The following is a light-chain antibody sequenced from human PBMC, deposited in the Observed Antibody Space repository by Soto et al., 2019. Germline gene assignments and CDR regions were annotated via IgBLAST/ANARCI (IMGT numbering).Light chain of an antibody. CDR2: GAS. V-gene: IGKV3-20*01. CDR1: QSVSSSY. J-gene: IGKJ1*01. Sequence: EIVLTQSPGTLSLSPGERATLSCRASQSVSSSYLAWYQQKPGQAPRLLIYGASSRATGIPDRFSGSGSGTDFTLTISRLEPEDFAVYYCQTMDPFGQGTKVDIK. CDR3: QTMDP.